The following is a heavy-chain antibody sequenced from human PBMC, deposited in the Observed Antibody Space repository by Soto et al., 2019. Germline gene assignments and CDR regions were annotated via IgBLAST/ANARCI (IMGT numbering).Heavy chain of an antibody. Sequence: PSETLSLTCTVSGGSISSGDYYWSWIRQPPGKGLEWIGYIYYSGSTYYNPSLKSRVTISVDTSKNQFSLKLSSVTAADTAVYXCARVAWGYYYDSSGYAISAFDIWGQGTMLTV. CDR2: IYYSGST. J-gene: IGHJ3*02. CDR1: GGSISSGDYY. CDR3: ARVAWGYYYDSSGYAISAFDI. D-gene: IGHD3-22*01. V-gene: IGHV4-30-4*01.